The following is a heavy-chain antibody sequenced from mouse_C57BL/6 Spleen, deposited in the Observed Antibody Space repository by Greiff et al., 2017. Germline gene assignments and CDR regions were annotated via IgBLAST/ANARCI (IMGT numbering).Heavy chain of an antibody. J-gene: IGHJ4*01. V-gene: IGHV1-76*01. Sequence: VQLQQSGAELVRPGASVKLSCKASGYTFTDYYINWVKQRPGQGLEWIARIYPGSGNTYYNEKFKGKATLTAEKSSSTAYMQLSRLTSEDSAVYFCAREYDYDGAMDYWGQGTSVTVSS. CDR3: AREYDYDGAMDY. D-gene: IGHD2-4*01. CDR1: GYTFTDYY. CDR2: IYPGSGNT.